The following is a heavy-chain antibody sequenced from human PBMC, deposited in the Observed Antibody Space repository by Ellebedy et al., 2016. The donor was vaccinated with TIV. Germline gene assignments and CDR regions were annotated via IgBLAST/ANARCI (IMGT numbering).Heavy chain of an antibody. D-gene: IGHD3-10*01. V-gene: IGHV3-23*01. Sequence: GESLKISCTASGFTFSSYAMSWVRQAPGKGLEWVAGVNAGGLVIAYADSVKGRFTISSYNSKNTLDLQMNSLRAEDTAVYYCASSRYHYYVGNTIFAYWGQGTLVTVSS. CDR1: GFTFSSYA. CDR3: ASSRYHYYVGNTIFAY. J-gene: IGHJ4*02. CDR2: VNAGGLVI.